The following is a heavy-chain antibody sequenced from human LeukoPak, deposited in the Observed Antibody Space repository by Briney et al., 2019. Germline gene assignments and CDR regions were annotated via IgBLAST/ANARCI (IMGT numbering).Heavy chain of an antibody. CDR3: AKERDTAMVTIDY. D-gene: IGHD5-18*01. J-gene: IGHJ4*02. V-gene: IGHV3-9*01. CDR1: GFTFGGYA. CDR2: IIWNSNRI. Sequence: PGGSLRLSCAASGFTFGGYAMHWVRQAPGKGLEWVSSIIWNSNRIAYADFVKGRFIISRDNSKNTLYLQMNSLRAEDTAVYYCAKERDTAMVTIDYWGQGTLVTVSS.